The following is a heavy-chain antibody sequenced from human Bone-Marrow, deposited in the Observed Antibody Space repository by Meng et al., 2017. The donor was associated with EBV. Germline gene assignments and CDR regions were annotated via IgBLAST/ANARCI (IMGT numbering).Heavy chain of an antibody. Sequence: EMQVLESGGGSIKPGGSLRPPCAASGFTFNNYAMAWVRQAPGKGLEWVAGISASGGSTYYADSVKGRFTISRDNSKNTQYLQMNSLRVEDSAVYYCAKRGWDSGYDSWGRGTLVTVSS. J-gene: IGHJ4*02. D-gene: IGHD5-12*01. CDR1: GFTFNNYA. V-gene: IGHV3-23*01. CDR3: AKRGWDSGYDS. CDR2: ISASGGST.